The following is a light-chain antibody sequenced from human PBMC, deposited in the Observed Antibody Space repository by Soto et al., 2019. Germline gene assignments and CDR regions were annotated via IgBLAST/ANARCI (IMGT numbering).Light chain of an antibody. V-gene: IGKV1-33*01. J-gene: IGKJ4*01. Sequence: DTQMTQSPSSLSASVGDRVTITCQASQDISTYLNWYQQKVGKAPQLLIYDASNLEAGVPSRFSGRGSGTDFTFTIAGLQPEDIATYYCQQYDKRPPTFGGGTKVEI. CDR1: QDISTY. CDR3: QQYDKRPPT. CDR2: DAS.